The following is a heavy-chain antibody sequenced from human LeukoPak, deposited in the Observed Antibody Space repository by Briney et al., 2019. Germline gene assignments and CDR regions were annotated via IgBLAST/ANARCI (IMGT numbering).Heavy chain of an antibody. Sequence: SETLSLTCTVSGGSISSYYWSWIRQPAGKGLEWIGRIYTSGSTNYNPSLKSRVTMSVDTSKNQFSLKLSSVTAADMAVYYCASGLAAAGEFDYLGQGTLVTVSS. CDR2: IYTSGST. V-gene: IGHV4-4*07. CDR3: ASGLAAAGEFDY. CDR1: GGSISSYY. D-gene: IGHD6-13*01. J-gene: IGHJ4*02.